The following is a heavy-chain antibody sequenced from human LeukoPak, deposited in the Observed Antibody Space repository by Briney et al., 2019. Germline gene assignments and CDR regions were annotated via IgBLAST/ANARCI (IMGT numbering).Heavy chain of an antibody. CDR3: ARVMWMGWYFDS. CDR1: GFTLDTYW. CDR2: IKEDGSEK. Sequence: GGSLGLSCVGSGFTLDTYWMSWVRQAPGKGLEWVANIKEDGSEKYYLDSVKGRFTISRDNAKKSLYLEMNSLRAEDTAVYYCARVMWMGWYFDSWGQGTLVTVSS. D-gene: IGHD5-12*01. J-gene: IGHJ4*02. V-gene: IGHV3-7*03.